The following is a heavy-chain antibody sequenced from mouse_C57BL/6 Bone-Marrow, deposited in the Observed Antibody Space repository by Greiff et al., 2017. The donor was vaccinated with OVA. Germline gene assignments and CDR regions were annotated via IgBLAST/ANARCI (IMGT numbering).Heavy chain of an antibody. V-gene: IGHV1-59*01. CDR2: IDPSDSYT. D-gene: IGHD1-1*01. CDR1: GYTFTSYW. CDR3: ARREPSYYGSSPLYY. Sequence: QVQLQQSGAELVRPGTSVKLSCKASGYTFTSYWMHWVKQRPGQGLEWIGVIDPSDSYTNYNQKFKGKATLTVDTSSSTAYMQLSSLTSEDSAVYYCARREPSYYGSSPLYYWGQGTTLTVSS. J-gene: IGHJ2*01.